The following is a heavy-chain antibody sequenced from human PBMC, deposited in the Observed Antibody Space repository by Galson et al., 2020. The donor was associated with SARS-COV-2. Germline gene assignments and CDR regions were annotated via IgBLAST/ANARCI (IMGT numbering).Heavy chain of an antibody. CDR2: IYYSGST. J-gene: IGHJ4*02. Sequence: SKTLSLTCTVSGGSISSYYWSWIRQPPGKGLEWIGYIYYSGSTNYNPSLKSRVTISVDTSKNQFSLKLSSVTAADTAVYYCARGDVDIGLRYYFDYWGQGTLVTVSS. D-gene: IGHD5-12*01. CDR3: ARGDVDIGLRYYFDY. CDR1: GGSISSYY. V-gene: IGHV4-59*01.